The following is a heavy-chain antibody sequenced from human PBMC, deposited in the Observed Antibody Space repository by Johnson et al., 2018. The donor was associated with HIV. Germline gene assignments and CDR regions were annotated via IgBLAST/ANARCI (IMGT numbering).Heavy chain of an antibody. CDR1: GFTFSDYD. CDR2: ISSSGTTK. CDR3: ASENYDSSGYYRFGMRVAFDI. Sequence: QVQLVESGGGVVKPGGSLRLSCAASGFTFSDYDMSWIRQAPGKGLEWVSYISSSGTTKYYADSVKGRFTISRDNTNNSQYLQMNSLRAEDTALYYCASENYDSSGYYRFGMRVAFDIWGQGTMVTVSS. V-gene: IGHV3-11*04. D-gene: IGHD3-22*01. J-gene: IGHJ3*02.